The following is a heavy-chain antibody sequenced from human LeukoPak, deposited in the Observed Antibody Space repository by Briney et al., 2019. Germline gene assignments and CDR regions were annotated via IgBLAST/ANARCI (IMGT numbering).Heavy chain of an antibody. CDR1: GFTFSDYW. V-gene: IGHV3-7*04. D-gene: IGHD3-16*01. CDR3: ARAYAGGIFDS. Sequence: QSGGSLRLSCAASGFTFSDYWMSWVRQAPGKGLEWEANIKEDGSENYYVDSVRGRFTISRDNAKNSLYLQMNSLRAEDTAVYYCARAYAGGIFDSWGQGALVTVSS. J-gene: IGHJ4*02. CDR2: IKEDGSEN.